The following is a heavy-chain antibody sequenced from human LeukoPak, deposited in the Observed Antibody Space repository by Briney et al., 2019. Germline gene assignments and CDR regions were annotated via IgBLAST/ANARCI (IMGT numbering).Heavy chain of an antibody. V-gene: IGHV1-46*01. Sequence: ASVKVSCKASGYTFTSYYMHWVRQAPGQGLEWMGIINPSGGSTSYAQKFQGRVTMTEDTSTDTAYMELSRLTSEDTAVYYCATLFYDSSGFGGRRNWYFDLWGRGTLVTVSS. CDR3: ATLFYDSSGFGGRRNWYFDL. CDR2: INPSGGST. D-gene: IGHD3-22*01. CDR1: GYTFTSYY. J-gene: IGHJ2*01.